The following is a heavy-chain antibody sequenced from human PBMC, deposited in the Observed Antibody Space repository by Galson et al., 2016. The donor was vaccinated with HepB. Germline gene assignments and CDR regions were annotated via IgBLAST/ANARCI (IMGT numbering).Heavy chain of an antibody. Sequence: SLRLSCAASGFTFSSYAMYWVRQAPGKGLEWVAAITYDGGDKFYAESVKGRFTISRDNSKNMLNLQMVSQTPEDTAVYYCARGKRIEAGDYYYYYGMDVWGQGTTVTVSS. CDR3: ARGKRIEAGDYYYYYGMDV. CDR2: ITYDGGDK. CDR1: GFTFSSYA. J-gene: IGHJ6*02. D-gene: IGHD2/OR15-2a*01. V-gene: IGHV3-30*04.